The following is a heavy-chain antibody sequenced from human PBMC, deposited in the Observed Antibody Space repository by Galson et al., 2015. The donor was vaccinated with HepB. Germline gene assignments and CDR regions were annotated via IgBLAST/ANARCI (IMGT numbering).Heavy chain of an antibody. Sequence: ETLSLTCTVSGGSISTYYWSWIRQPPGKGLEWIGYIYYSGSTNYNPSLKSRVTISVDTSKNQFSLKLSSVTAADTAVYYCARDNSFLLTGYPHDAFDMWGQGTMVTVSS. J-gene: IGHJ3*02. CDR2: IYYSGST. V-gene: IGHV4-59*01. D-gene: IGHD3-9*01. CDR3: ARDNSFLLTGYPHDAFDM. CDR1: GGSISTYY.